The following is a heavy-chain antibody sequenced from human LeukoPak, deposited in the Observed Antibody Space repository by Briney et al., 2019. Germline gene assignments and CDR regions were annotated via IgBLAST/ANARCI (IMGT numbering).Heavy chain of an antibody. CDR2: IKQDGSEK. Sequence: GGSLRLSCAASGFTFSSYWMSWVRQAPGKGLEWVANIKQDGSEKYYVASVKGRFTISRDNAKNSLYLQMNSLRAEDTAVYYCARDKIAAAGTDYYYGMDVWGQGTTVTVSS. J-gene: IGHJ6*02. V-gene: IGHV3-7*01. CDR1: GFTFSSYW. D-gene: IGHD6-13*01. CDR3: ARDKIAAAGTDYYYGMDV.